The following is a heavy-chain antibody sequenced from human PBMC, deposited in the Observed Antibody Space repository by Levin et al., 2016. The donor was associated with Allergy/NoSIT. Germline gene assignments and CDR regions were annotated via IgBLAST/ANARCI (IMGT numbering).Heavy chain of an antibody. J-gene: IGHJ3*02. CDR2: IYYSGST. D-gene: IGHD3-22*01. Sequence: PGKGLEWIGYIYYSGSTNYNPSLKSRVTISVDTSKNQFSLKLSSVTAADTAVYYCAREVYDSSGYLLGVYDAFDIWGQGTMVTVSS. V-gene: IGHV4-59*13. CDR3: AREVYDSSGYLLGVYDAFDI.